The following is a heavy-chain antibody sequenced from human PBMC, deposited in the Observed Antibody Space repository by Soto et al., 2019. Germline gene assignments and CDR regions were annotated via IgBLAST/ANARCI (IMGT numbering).Heavy chain of an antibody. CDR2: INAGNGNT. V-gene: IGHV1-3*01. CDR3: AREGSSSWYGAFDI. D-gene: IGHD6-13*01. J-gene: IGHJ3*02. CDR1: GYTFTSYA. Sequence: GASVKVSCKASGYTFTSYAMHWARQAPGQRLEWMGWINAGNGNTKYSQKFQGRVTITRDTSASTAYMELSSLRSEDTAVYYCAREGSSSWYGAFDIWGQGTMVTVSS.